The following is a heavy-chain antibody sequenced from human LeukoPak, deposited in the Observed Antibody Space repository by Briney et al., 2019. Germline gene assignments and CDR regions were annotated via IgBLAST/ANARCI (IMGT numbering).Heavy chain of an antibody. Sequence: GGSLRLSCVASGFTFSSYAMSWVRQAPGKGLEWVSAISGSGGSTYYADSVKGRFTISRDNSKNTLYLQMNSLRAKDTAVYYCAKVALSSSWYGGQYYFDYWGQGTLVTVSS. CDR3: AKVALSSSWYGGQYYFDY. CDR1: GFTFSSYA. J-gene: IGHJ4*02. CDR2: ISGSGGST. D-gene: IGHD6-13*01. V-gene: IGHV3-23*01.